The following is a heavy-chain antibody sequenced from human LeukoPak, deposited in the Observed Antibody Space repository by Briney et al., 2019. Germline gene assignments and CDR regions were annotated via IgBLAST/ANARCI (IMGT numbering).Heavy chain of an antibody. CDR3: ARDVYYYDSSGYYLPDY. D-gene: IGHD3-22*01. J-gene: IGHJ4*02. V-gene: IGHV3-30-3*01. CDR1: GFTFSSYA. Sequence: GGSLRLSCAASGFTFSSYAMHWVRQAPGKGLEWVAVISYDGSNKYYADSVKGRFTISRDNSKNTLYLQMSSLRAEDTAVYYCARDVYYYDSSGYYLPDYWGQGTLVTVSS. CDR2: ISYDGSNK.